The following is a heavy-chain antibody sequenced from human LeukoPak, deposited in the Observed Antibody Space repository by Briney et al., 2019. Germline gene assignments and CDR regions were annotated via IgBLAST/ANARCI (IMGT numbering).Heavy chain of an antibody. CDR2: IKSKTDGGTT. Sequence: GGSPRLSCAASGFTFSNAWMSWVRQAPGKGLEWVGRIKSKTDGGTTDYAAPVKGRFTISRDDSKNTLYLQMNSLKTEDTAVYYCTTEGDSSGYYYDYWGQGTLVTVSS. D-gene: IGHD3-22*01. V-gene: IGHV3-15*01. CDR3: TTEGDSSGYYYDY. CDR1: GFTFSNAW. J-gene: IGHJ4*02.